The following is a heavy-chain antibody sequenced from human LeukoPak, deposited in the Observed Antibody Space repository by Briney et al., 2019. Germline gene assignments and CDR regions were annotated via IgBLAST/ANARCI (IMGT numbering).Heavy chain of an antibody. Sequence: SETLSLTCAVYGGSFSGYYWSWIRQPPGKGLEWIGEINHSGSTNYNPSLKSRVTISVDTSKNQFSLKLSSVTAADTAVYYCAREVYYDSSGYYSNYWGQGTLVTVSS. CDR2: INHSGST. D-gene: IGHD3-22*01. J-gene: IGHJ4*02. V-gene: IGHV4-34*01. CDR1: GGSFSGYY. CDR3: AREVYYDSSGYYSNY.